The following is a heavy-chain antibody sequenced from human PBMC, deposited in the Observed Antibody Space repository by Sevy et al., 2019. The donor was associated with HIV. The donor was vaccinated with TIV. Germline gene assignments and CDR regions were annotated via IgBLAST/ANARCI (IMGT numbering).Heavy chain of an antibody. J-gene: IGHJ4*02. V-gene: IGHV1-24*01. CDR1: GYTLTQLS. CDR3: ASSRDYYDNSGPNFDY. D-gene: IGHD3-22*01. Sequence: ASVKVSCKVSGYTLTQLSMHWVRQVPGKGLEWMGGFEPEDGETLHSQNFQGRVTLTEDTSTDTAYMELSSLRSEDTAVYYCASSRDYYDNSGPNFDYWGQGTLVTVSS. CDR2: FEPEDGET.